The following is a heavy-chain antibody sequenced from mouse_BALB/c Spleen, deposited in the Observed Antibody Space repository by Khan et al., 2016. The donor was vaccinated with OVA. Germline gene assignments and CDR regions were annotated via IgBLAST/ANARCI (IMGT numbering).Heavy chain of an antibody. D-gene: IGHD1-2*01. J-gene: IGHJ2*01. CDR2: ISYSGST. Sequence: EVQLQESGPGLVKPSQSLSLTCTVTGYSITSGYVWYCLRQFPGNKLEWMGYISYSGSTNYNPSLKSRISITRDTSKNQFFLQLNSVTTEDTATYYCARTARIKYWGQGTTLTVSS. V-gene: IGHV3-2*02. CDR3: ARTARIKY. CDR1: GYSITSGYV.